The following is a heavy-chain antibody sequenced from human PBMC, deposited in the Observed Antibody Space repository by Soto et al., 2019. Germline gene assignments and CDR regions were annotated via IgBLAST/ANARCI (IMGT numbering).Heavy chain of an antibody. CDR3: ASSIN. J-gene: IGHJ4*02. Sequence: GSLRLSCAASGFPFSSYGMHWVRQAPGKGLDWVGVIWYDGSNKDYEESVKGRFTISRDNSKNMLYLQMNSLRADDTAVYYCASSINWGQGTLVTVSS. V-gene: IGHV3-33*03. CDR1: GFPFSSYG. CDR2: IWYDGSNK.